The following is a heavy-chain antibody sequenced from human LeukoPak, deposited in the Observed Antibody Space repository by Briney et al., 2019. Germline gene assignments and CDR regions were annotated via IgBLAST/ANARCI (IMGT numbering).Heavy chain of an antibody. V-gene: IGHV4-38-2*02. J-gene: IGHJ4*02. CDR3: ARDDLPTYYGGNSGAYYFDY. CDR2: IYHSGST. Sequence: SETLSLTCTVSGYSISSGYYWGWIRQPPGKGLEWIGSIYHSGSTYYNPSLKSRVTISVDTSKNQFSLKLSSVTAADTAVYYCARDDLPTYYGGNSGAYYFDYWGQGTLVTVSS. CDR1: GYSISSGYY. D-gene: IGHD4-23*01.